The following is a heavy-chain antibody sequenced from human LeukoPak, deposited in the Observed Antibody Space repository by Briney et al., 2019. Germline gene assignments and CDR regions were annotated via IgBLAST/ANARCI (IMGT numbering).Heavy chain of an antibody. CDR2: INPSGGRT. J-gene: IGHJ4*02. Sequence: ASVKVSCKTSGYTFTSNYIHWVRQAPGQGLEWMGVINPSGGRTSYAQKFQGRGTMTRDMSTSTVYMELSSLRSEDTAVYYCARDPKDDSSGYYYFDYWGQGTLVTVSS. CDR3: ARDPKDDSSGYYYFDY. CDR1: GYTFTSNY. D-gene: IGHD3-22*01. V-gene: IGHV1-46*01.